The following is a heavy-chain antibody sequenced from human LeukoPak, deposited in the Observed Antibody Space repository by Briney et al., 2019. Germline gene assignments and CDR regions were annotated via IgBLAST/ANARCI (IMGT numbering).Heavy chain of an antibody. J-gene: IGHJ4*02. Sequence: PGGSLRLSCAASGFTFRSYAMSWVRQAPGKGLEWVSAISGSGGSTYYADSVKGRFTISRDNSKNTLYLQMNSLRAEDTAVYYCAKIDALIAAAGTADYWGQGTLVTVSS. CDR1: GFTFRSYA. D-gene: IGHD6-13*01. CDR3: AKIDALIAAAGTADY. CDR2: ISGSGGST. V-gene: IGHV3-23*01.